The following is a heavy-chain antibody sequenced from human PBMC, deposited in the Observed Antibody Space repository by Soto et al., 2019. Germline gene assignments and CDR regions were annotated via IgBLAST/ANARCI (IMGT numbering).Heavy chain of an antibody. Sequence: QVQLVQSGAEVKKPGASVKVSCKASGYTFTGYYMHWVRQAPGQGLEWMGWINPNSGGTNYAQKLQGWVTMTRATSISTADFELSRRRTDDTDVYYCAWASGGYCSGGSCCWFDPWGQGTLVTVSS. V-gene: IGHV1-2*04. D-gene: IGHD2-15*01. CDR2: INPNSGGT. J-gene: IGHJ5*02. CDR3: AWASGGYCSGGSCCWFDP. CDR1: GYTFTGYY.